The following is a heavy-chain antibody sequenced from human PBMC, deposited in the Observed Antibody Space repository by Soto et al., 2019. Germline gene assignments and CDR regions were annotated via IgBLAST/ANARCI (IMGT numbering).Heavy chain of an antibody. V-gene: IGHV3-23*01. J-gene: IGHJ4*02. Sequence: GGSLRLSCAASGFTFSSYAMSWVRQAPGEGLEWVSAISGSGGSTYYADSVKGRFTISRDNSKNTLYLQMNSLRAEDTAVYYCARKIAAAVKYYFDYWGQGALVTVSS. CDR2: ISGSGGST. CDR1: GFTFSSYA. CDR3: ARKIAAAVKYYFDY. D-gene: IGHD6-13*01.